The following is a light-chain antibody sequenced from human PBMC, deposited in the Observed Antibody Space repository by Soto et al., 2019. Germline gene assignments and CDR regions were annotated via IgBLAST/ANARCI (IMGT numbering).Light chain of an antibody. J-gene: IGKJ1*01. CDR2: GPS. CDR1: QSVNSNH. CDR3: HQFGSSPQT. Sequence: EIVLTQSPGTLSLSPWERATLSCRASQSVNSNHIAWYQQKPGQAPRLLIYGPSSRATGIPERFSGSGSGTDFTLSISRLEPEDFAVYFCHQFGSSPQTFGHGTKVEIK. V-gene: IGKV3-20*01.